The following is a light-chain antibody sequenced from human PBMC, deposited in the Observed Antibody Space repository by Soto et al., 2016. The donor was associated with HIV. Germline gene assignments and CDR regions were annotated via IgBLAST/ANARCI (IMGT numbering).Light chain of an antibody. CDR2: AAS. J-gene: IGKJ1*01. CDR3: LQHNSYRWT. Sequence: DIQMTQSPSSLSASVGDRVTITCQASQDITNYLNWYQQKPGKAPQRLIYAASSLQAGSHQDSAAVDLGQNSLSQSAACSVKILLTYYCLQHNSYRWTFGQGTKVEIK. V-gene: IGKV1-17*01. CDR1: QDITNY.